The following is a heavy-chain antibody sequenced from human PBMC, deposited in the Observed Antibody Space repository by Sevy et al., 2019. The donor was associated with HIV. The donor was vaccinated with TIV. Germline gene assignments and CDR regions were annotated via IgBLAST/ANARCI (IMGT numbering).Heavy chain of an antibody. V-gene: IGHV3-9*01. Sequence: GGSLRLSCAASGFTFDDYAMHWVRQAPGKGLEWVSGISWNSGSIGYADSVKGRFTISRDNAKNTLYLQMNSLRAEDTALYYCAKDMSDRAGAGLDYWGQGTLVTVSS. J-gene: IGHJ4*02. CDR1: GFTFDDYA. CDR2: ISWNSGSI. D-gene: IGHD1-26*01. CDR3: AKDMSDRAGAGLDY.